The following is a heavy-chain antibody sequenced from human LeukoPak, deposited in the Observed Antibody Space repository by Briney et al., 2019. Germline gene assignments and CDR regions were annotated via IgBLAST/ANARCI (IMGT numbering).Heavy chain of an antibody. V-gene: IGHV4-38-2*02. D-gene: IGHD3-10*01. CDR3: TNYMVRETPYYFDS. J-gene: IGHJ4*02. Sequence: SETLSLTCTVSGYSISSGYYWGWIRQPPGKGLEWIGSIYHSGSTYYNPSLKSRVTISVDTSKNQFSLNLSSVTAADTAVYYCTNYMVRETPYYFDSWGQGILVTVSS. CDR2: IYHSGST. CDR1: GYSISSGYY.